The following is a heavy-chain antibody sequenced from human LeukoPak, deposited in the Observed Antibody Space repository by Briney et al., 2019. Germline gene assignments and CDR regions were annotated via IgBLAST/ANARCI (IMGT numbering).Heavy chain of an antibody. J-gene: IGHJ3*02. D-gene: IGHD6-13*01. CDR1: GFTVSTSA. Sequence: GGSLRLSCAAAGFTVSTSAMSWVRQAPGKGLEWVSGISGSGGGTYYADSVKGRFSISRDISKNTLYLQMNSLRAEDTAVYYCAKEHGGSSWYEDAFDIWGQGTMVTVSS. CDR3: AKEHGGSSWYEDAFDI. CDR2: ISGSGGGT. V-gene: IGHV3-23*01.